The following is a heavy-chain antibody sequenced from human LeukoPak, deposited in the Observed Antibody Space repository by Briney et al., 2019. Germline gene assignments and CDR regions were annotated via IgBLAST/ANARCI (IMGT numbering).Heavy chain of an antibody. J-gene: IGHJ6*03. CDR1: GYTFTGYY. CDR3: ARARPITMVRGAPSAMDV. Sequence: GASVKVSCKASGYTFTGYYMHWVRQAPGQGLEWMGWINPNSGGTNYAQKFQGRVTMTRDTSISTAYMELSRLRSDDTAVYYCARARPITMVRGAPSAMDVWGKGTTVTVSS. D-gene: IGHD3-10*01. V-gene: IGHV1-2*02. CDR2: INPNSGGT.